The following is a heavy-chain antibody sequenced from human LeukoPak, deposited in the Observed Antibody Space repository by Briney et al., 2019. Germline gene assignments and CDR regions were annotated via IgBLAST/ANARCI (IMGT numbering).Heavy chain of an antibody. V-gene: IGHV3-7*01. CDR2: ISQDGTTQ. Sequence: GGSLRLSCVASGFPFSGYWMDWVRQAPGKGMEWVANISQDGTTQYFAPSVKGRFSISRDNAKNSLYLQMNSLRAEDTAVYYCSRSLDYLGQGALVTVSS. J-gene: IGHJ4*02. CDR1: GFPFSGYW. CDR3: SRSLDY.